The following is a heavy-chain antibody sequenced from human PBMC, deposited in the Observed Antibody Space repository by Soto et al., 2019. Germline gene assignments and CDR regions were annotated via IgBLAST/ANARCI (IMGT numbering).Heavy chain of an antibody. V-gene: IGHV4-61*01. J-gene: IGHJ4*02. CDR1: GGSVSSVNDY. CDR3: ARLDLTYYFDY. CDR2: IYHSGIT. Sequence: SETLSLTCSVSGGSVSSVNDYWSWIRQPPGKGLEWIGYIYHSGITNYNPSLKSRVTISLDTSKNQCSLTLTSVTAADTAVYYCARLDLTYYFDYWGQGTTVTVSS. D-gene: IGHD3-16*01.